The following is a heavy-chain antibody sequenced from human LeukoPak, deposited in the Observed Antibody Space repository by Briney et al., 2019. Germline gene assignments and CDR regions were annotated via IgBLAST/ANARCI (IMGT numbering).Heavy chain of an antibody. J-gene: IGHJ6*02. CDR3: ARDSLYYYYGMDV. V-gene: IGHV3-21*01. CDR1: GFTFSSYS. CDR2: ISSSSSYI. Sequence: PGGSLRLSCAASGFTFSSYSMNWVRRAPGKGLEWVSSISSSSSYIYYADSVKGRFTISRDNAKNSLYLQMNSLRAEDTAVYYCARDSLYYYYGMDVWGQGTTVTVSS.